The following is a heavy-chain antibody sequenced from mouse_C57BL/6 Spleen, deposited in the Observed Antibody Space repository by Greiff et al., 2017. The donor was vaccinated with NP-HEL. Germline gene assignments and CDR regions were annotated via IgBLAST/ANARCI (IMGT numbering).Heavy chain of an antibody. J-gene: IGHJ4*01. CDR2: IYPGSGST. V-gene: IGHV1-55*01. Sequence: QVQLQQPGAELVKPGASVKMSCKASGYTFTSYWITWVKQRPGQGLEWIGDIYPGSGSTNYNEKFKSKATLTVDTSSSTAYMQLSSLTSEDSAVYYCARDGKTRYYAMDYWGQGTSVTGSS. CDR3: ARDGKTRYYAMDY. CDR1: GYTFTSYW. D-gene: IGHD1-1*01.